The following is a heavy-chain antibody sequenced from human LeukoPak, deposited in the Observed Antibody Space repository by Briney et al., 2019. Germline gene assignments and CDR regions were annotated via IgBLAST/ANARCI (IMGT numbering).Heavy chain of an antibody. CDR2: IIPILDVT. V-gene: IGHV1-69*04. CDR1: GGTFTNYA. CDR3: VRGAATPYPPFDN. J-gene: IGHJ4*02. Sequence: GASVKVSCKASGGTFTNYAINWVRQAPGQGLEWMGRIIPILDVTNYAQKFQGRVTITADQSTSTAYMELSSLRSEDTAVYYCVRGAATPYPPFDNWVQGTLVTVSS. D-gene: IGHD3-10*01.